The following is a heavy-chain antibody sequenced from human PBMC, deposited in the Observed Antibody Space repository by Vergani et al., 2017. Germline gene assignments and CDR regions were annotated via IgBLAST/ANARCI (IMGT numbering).Heavy chain of an antibody. Sequence: VQLVESGGGLVKPGGSLRLSYAASGFTFSSYSMNWVRQAPGKGLEWVSSISSSSSYIYYADSVKGRFTISRDNAKNSLYLQMNSLRAEDTAVYYCARDNGDYYYGMDVWGQGTTVTVSS. V-gene: IGHV3-21*01. J-gene: IGHJ6*02. CDR3: ARDNGDYYYGMDV. CDR2: ISSSSSYI. CDR1: GFTFSSYS. D-gene: IGHD4-17*01.